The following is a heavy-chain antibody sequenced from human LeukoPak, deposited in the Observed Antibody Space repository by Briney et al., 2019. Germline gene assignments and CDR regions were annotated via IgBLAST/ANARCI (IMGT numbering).Heavy chain of an antibody. Sequence: PGGSLRLSCAVSGFSVSDNYMSWVRQTPGGGLEWVSFGDSTYYIDSVKGRFTISRDNSKNMLFLRMDSLRVEDAAVYYCVKETRGTTVYYWGQGTLVTVSS. V-gene: IGHV3-66*01. CDR3: VKETRGTTVYY. D-gene: IGHD4-17*01. CDR1: GFSVSDNY. J-gene: IGHJ4*02. CDR2: GDST.